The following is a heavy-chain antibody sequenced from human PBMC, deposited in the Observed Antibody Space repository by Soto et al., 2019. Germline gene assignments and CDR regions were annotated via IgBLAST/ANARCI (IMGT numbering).Heavy chain of an antibody. CDR1: GRSFSGYY. CDR3: ARGVVPAALTYYYYYFMGG. D-gene: IGHD2-2*01. V-gene: IGHV4-34*01. CDR2: INHSGST. J-gene: IGHJ6*03. Sequence: SDTLSLTCAFSGRSFSGYYWGWIRQPPGRGLEWIGEINHSGSTNYNPSLKSRVTISVDTSKNQFSLKLSSVTAADTAVYYCARGVVPAALTYYYYYFMGGWGKATTVPVS.